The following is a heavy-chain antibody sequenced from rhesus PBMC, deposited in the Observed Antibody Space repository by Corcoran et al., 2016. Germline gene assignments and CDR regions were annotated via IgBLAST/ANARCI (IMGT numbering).Heavy chain of an antibody. V-gene: IGHV4S10*01. Sequence: QVQLQESGPGVVKPSETLSLTCAVSGGSISDSYRWSWIRQPPGKGLEWIGYIYGSSTSHNYNPSLKSRVTISKDTSKNQFSLKLSSVTAADTAVYYCARGTVLVVVATWGQGVLVTVSS. J-gene: IGHJ4*01. CDR2: IYGSSTSH. CDR3: ARGTVLVVVAT. D-gene: IGHD2-21*01. CDR1: GGSISDSYR.